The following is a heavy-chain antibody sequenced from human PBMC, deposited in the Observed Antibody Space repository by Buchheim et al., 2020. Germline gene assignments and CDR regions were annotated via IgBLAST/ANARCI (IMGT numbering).Heavy chain of an antibody. CDR1: GFAFSSYG. D-gene: IGHD6-6*01. CDR2: ISYDGSNK. Sequence: QVQLVESGGGVVQPGRSLRLSCAASGFAFSSYGMHWVRQAPGKGLEWVAVISYDGSNKYYGDSVKGRFTISRDNSKNTLYLQMSSLRGEDTAVYFCAKDMDRGIAAPLDYWGQGTL. J-gene: IGHJ4*02. V-gene: IGHV3-30*18. CDR3: AKDMDRGIAAPLDY.